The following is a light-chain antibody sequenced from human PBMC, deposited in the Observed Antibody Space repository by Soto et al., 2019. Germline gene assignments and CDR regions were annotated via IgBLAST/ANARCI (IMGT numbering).Light chain of an antibody. CDR1: RDVGSD. Sequence: QMTQSPSSLSASVGEKIIITCRASRDVGSDVSWYQQKPGQAPKLLIYAASNLYTGVPSRFSGSRSGTEFTLTISSLQPEDFASYYCQQANSFPWTFGQGTKVEIK. V-gene: IGKV1-17*01. J-gene: IGKJ1*01. CDR2: AAS. CDR3: QQANSFPWT.